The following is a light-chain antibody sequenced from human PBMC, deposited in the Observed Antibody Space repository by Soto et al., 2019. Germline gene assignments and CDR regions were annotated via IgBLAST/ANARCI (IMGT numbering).Light chain of an antibody. Sequence: ESVMTQSPGTLSLSPGERATLSCRASQTVDSAYLAWYQHKPGQAPRLLIYGTSSRATGIPDRISGSGSGTDFTLTISRLEPEDFAVYYCQQYGSSRWTFGQGTKVEAK. CDR1: QTVDSAY. J-gene: IGKJ1*01. CDR2: GTS. V-gene: IGKV3-20*01. CDR3: QQYGSSRWT.